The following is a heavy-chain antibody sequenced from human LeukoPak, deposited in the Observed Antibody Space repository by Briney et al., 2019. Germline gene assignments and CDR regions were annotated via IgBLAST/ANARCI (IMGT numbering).Heavy chain of an antibody. CDR2: INPNSGGT. V-gene: IGHV1-2*02. CDR1: GYTFTGYY. J-gene: IGHJ4*02. CDR3: ARVGNNWNYGGFYYFDY. Sequence: ASVKVSCKASGYTFTGYYMHWVRQAPGQGLEWMGWINPNSGGTNYAQKLQGRVTMTTDTSTSTAYMELRSLRPADTAVYYCARVGNNWNYGGFYYFDYWGQGTLVTVSS. D-gene: IGHD1-7*01.